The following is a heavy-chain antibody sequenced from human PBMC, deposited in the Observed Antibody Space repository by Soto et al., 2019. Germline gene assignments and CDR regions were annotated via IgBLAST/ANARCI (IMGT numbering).Heavy chain of an antibody. D-gene: IGHD3-16*01. CDR3: ASGLCDYVFGYYCYMDV. CDR2: ISAYNGNT. J-gene: IGHJ6*03. V-gene: IGHV1-18*01. CDR1: GYTFTSYG. Sequence: ASVKVSCKASGYTFTSYGISWVRQAPGQGLEWMGWISAYNGNTNYAQKLQGRVTMTTDTSTSTAYMELRSLRSDDTAVYYCASGLCDYVFGYYCYMDVWGKGTTVTVSS.